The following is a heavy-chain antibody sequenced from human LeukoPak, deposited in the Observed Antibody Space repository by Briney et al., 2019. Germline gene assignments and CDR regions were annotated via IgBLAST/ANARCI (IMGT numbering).Heavy chain of an antibody. CDR3: ARDYEYSSSSVTYNWFDP. D-gene: IGHD6-6*01. J-gene: IGHJ5*02. CDR1: GFTFSSYA. V-gene: IGHV3-30-3*01. CDR2: ISYDGSNK. Sequence: GRSLRLSCAASGFTFSSYAMYWVRQAPGKGLEWVAVISYDGSNKYYADSVKGRFTISRDNSKNTLYLQMNSLRAEDTAVYYCARDYEYSSSSVTYNWFDPWGQGTLVTVSS.